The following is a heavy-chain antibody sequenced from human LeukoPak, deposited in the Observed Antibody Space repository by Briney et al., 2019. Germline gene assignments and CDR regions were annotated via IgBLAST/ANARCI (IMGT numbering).Heavy chain of an antibody. J-gene: IGHJ3*01. D-gene: IGHD3-16*01. CDR1: GFIFSSYW. CDR2: IKQDGSEK. V-gene: IGHV3-7*01. Sequence: QTGRSLRLSCAAPGFIFSSYWMSWVRQAPGKGLEWVANIKQDGSEKYYVDSVKGRFTISRDNAKNSLYLQMNSLRAEDTAVYYCARDFGWIDLWGQGTMVTVSS. CDR3: ARDFGWIDL.